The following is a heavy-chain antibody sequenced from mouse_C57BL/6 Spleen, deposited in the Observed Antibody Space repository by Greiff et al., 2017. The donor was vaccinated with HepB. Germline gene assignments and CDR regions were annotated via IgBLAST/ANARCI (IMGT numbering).Heavy chain of an antibody. CDR3: ARPTVVATRAWFAY. Sequence: EVQLQQSGPELVKPGASVKMSCKASGYTFTDYNMHWVKQSHGKSLEWIGYINPNNGGTSYNQKFKGKATLTVNRSSSTAYMELRSLTSEDSAVYDGARPTVVATRAWFAYWGQGTLVTVSA. CDR1: GYTFTDYN. V-gene: IGHV1-22*01. D-gene: IGHD1-1*01. CDR2: INPNNGGT. J-gene: IGHJ3*01.